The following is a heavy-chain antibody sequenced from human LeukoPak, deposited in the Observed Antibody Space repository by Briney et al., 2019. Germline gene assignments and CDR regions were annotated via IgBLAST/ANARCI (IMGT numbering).Heavy chain of an antibody. V-gene: IGHV3-53*01. CDR1: GFTVSSNY. D-gene: IGHD3-9*01. J-gene: IGHJ4*02. CDR2: IYSGGST. CDR3: ARGLDYDILTGYYKEEYGY. Sequence: GGSLRLSCAASGFTVSSNYMSWVRQAPGKGLEWVSVIYSGGSTYYADSVKGRFTISRDNSKNTLYLQMNSLRAEDTAVYYCARGLDYDILTGYYKEEYGYWGQRTLVTVSS.